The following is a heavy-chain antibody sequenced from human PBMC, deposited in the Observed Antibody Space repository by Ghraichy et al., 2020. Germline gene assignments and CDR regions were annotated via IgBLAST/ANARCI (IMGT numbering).Heavy chain of an antibody. CDR1: GFTFSTYW. CDR2: IKQDGSEK. V-gene: IGHV3-7*03. Sequence: GGSLRLSCAASGFTFSTYWMSWVRQAPGKGLEWVANIKQDGSEKYYVDSVKGRFTISRDNAKNSLYLQMNSLRAEDTAVYYCARGPPLAYCGGDCYPYWGQGTLVTVSS. J-gene: IGHJ4*02. D-gene: IGHD2-21*02. CDR3: ARGPPLAYCGGDCYPY.